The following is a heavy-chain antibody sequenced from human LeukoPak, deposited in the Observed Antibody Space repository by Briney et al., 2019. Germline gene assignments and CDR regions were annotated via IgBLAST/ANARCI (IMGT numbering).Heavy chain of an antibody. Sequence: GASVNVSCKASGYTFTSYGISWVRQAPGQGLEWMGRISAYNGNTNYAQKLQGRVTMTTDTSTSTAYMELRSLRSDDTAVYYCARDRWRYYGSGSYFPFDYWGQGTLVTVSS. J-gene: IGHJ4*02. V-gene: IGHV1-18*01. CDR1: GYTFTSYG. CDR3: ARDRWRYYGSGSYFPFDY. CDR2: ISAYNGNT. D-gene: IGHD3-10*01.